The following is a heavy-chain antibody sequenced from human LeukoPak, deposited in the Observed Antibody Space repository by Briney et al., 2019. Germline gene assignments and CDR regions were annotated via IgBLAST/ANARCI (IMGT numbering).Heavy chain of an antibody. CDR1: GGTFSSYA. CDR3: ARVHLTPPGYSYGYYYYMDV. J-gene: IGHJ6*03. D-gene: IGHD5-18*01. Sequence: GASVKVSCKASGGTFSSYATSWVRQAPGQGLEWMGWINTNTGNPTYAQGFTGRFVFSLDTSVSTAYLQISSLKAEDTAVYYCARVHLTPPGYSYGYYYYMDVWGKGTTVTVSS. CDR2: INTNTGNP. V-gene: IGHV7-4-1*02.